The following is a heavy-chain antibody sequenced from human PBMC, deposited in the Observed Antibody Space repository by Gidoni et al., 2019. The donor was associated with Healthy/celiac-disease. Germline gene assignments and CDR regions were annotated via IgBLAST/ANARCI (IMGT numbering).Heavy chain of an antibody. CDR2: RKQDGSEK. V-gene: IGHV3-7*01. CDR3: ARDTQAPMTGGTPYYYYGMDV. J-gene: IGHJ6*02. Sequence: EVQLVASGGGLVQPGGSLRISCAASGFTFRSYWLSWVRQAPGKGLEWVANRKQDGSEKYYVDSVKGRFTISRDNAKNSLYLQMNSLRAEDTAVYYCARDTQAPMTGGTPYYYYGMDVWGQGTTVTVSS. CDR1: GFTFRSYW. D-gene: IGHD2-15*01.